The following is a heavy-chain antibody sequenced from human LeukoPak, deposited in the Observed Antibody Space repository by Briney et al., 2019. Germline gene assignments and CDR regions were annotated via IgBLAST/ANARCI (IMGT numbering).Heavy chain of an antibody. CDR3: ARRGGDY. Sequence: SETLSLTCTVSGGSISSSSYYLGWIRQPPGKGLELIGSIYYSGSTYYNPSLKSRVTISVDTSKNQFSLKLSSVTAADTAVYYCARRGGDYWGQGTLVTVSS. CDR1: GGSISSSSYY. J-gene: IGHJ4*02. D-gene: IGHD3-16*01. CDR2: IYYSGST. V-gene: IGHV4-39*01.